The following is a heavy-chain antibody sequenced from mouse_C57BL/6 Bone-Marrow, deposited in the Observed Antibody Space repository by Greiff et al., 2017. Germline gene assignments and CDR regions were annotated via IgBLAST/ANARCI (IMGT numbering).Heavy chain of an antibody. J-gene: IGHJ4*01. V-gene: IGHV14-2*01. CDR1: GFNIKDYY. Sequence: DVQLVESGAELVKPGASVKLSCTASGFNIKDYYMHWVKQRTEQGLEWIGRIDPEDGETKYAPNFPGKATITADTSSNTAYLQLSSLTSEDTAVYYCAGRWLLAMDYWGQGTSVTVSS. CDR3: AGRWLLAMDY. CDR2: IDPEDGET. D-gene: IGHD2-3*01.